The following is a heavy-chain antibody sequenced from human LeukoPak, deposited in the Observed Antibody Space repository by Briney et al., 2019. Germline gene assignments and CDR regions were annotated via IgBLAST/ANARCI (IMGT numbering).Heavy chain of an antibody. CDR3: ARDRGIAAAVTFDP. CDR1: GYTLTGYY. J-gene: IGHJ5*02. D-gene: IGHD6-13*01. Sequence: ASVKVSCKASGYTLTGYYMHWVRQAPGQGLEWMGWINPNSGGTNYAQKFQGRVTMTRDTSISTAYMELSRLRSDDTAVYYCARDRGIAAAVTFDPWGQGTLVTVSS. V-gene: IGHV1-2*02. CDR2: INPNSGGT.